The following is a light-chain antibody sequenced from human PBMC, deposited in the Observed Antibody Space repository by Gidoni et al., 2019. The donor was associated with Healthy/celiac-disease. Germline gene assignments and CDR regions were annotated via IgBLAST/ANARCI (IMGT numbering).Light chain of an antibody. J-gene: IGKJ3*01. CDR1: QGISNY. CDR3: QKYNSALP. V-gene: IGKV1-27*01. Sequence: DIQMTQSPSSLSASVGDRVTITCRASQGISNYLAWYQQKPGKVPKLLIYAASTLQSGVPSRFSGSGSGTDITLTISSLQPEDVATYYCQKYNSALPFXPXTKVDIK. CDR2: AAS.